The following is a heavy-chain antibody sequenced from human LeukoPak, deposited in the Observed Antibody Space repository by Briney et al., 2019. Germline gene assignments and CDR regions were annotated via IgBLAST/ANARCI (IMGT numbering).Heavy chain of an antibody. V-gene: IGHV1-18*01. CDR1: GYTFTSYS. J-gene: IGHJ4*02. CDR2: ISAYNGHT. D-gene: IGHD1-26*01. CDR3: ARDSWSGSYYGNFDY. Sequence: GASVKVSCKASGYTFTSYSFSWVRQAPGQGLEWMGWISAYNGHTNYAQKLQGRVTMTTDTSTNTAYMELRSLRSDDTAVYYCARDSWSGSYYGNFDYWGQGTLVTVSS.